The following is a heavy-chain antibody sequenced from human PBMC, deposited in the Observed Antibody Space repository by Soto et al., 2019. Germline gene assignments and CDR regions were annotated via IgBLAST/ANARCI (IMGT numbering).Heavy chain of an antibody. Sequence: PSETLSLTCTVSGGSISSYYWSWIRQPPGKGLEWIGYIYYSGSTNYNPSLKSRVTISVDTSKNQFSLKLSSVTAADTAVYYCARHGSIAAAFWFDPWGQGTLVTVSS. D-gene: IGHD6-13*01. J-gene: IGHJ5*02. V-gene: IGHV4-59*08. CDR3: ARHGSIAAAFWFDP. CDR2: IYYSGST. CDR1: GGSISSYY.